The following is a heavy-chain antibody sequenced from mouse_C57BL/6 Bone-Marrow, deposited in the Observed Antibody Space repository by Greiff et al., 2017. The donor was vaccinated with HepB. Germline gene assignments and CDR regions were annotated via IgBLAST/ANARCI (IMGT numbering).Heavy chain of an antibody. D-gene: IGHD1-1*01. V-gene: IGHV7-1*01. CDR1: GFTFSDFY. Sequence: EVKLVESGGGLVQSGRSLRLSCATSGFTFSDFYMEWVRQAPGKGLEWIAASRNKANDYTTEYSASVKGRFIVSRDTSQSILYLQMNALRADDTAIYYCARDANYGSSYEYYAMDYWGQGTSVTVSS. CDR3: ARDANYGSSYEYYAMDY. CDR2: SRNKANDYTT. J-gene: IGHJ4*01.